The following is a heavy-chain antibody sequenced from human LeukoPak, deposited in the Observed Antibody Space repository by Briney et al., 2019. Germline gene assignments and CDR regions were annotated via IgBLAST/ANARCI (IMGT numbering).Heavy chain of an antibody. CDR3: ARGGNWKYYLAMD. CDR1: GFTVSSNY. J-gene: IGHJ4*02. Sequence: PGGSLRLSCAASGFTVSSNYMSWVRQAPGKGLEWVSVIYSGGDTYYADSVKGRHTISRDNSKNTLYLQMNSLRAEDTAVYYCARGGNWKYYLAMDWGQGTLVTVSS. V-gene: IGHV3-53*01. CDR2: IYSGGDT. D-gene: IGHD1-1*01.